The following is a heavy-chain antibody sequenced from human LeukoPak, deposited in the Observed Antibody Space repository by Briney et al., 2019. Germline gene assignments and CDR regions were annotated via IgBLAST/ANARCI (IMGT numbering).Heavy chain of an antibody. V-gene: IGHV1-46*01. CDR1: GFTFTSHD. Sequence: ASVKVACKASGFTFTSHDFNWVRQAPGQGLEWMGIINPSGGSTSYAQKFQGRVTMTRDTSTSTAYMELSSLRSEDTAVYYCARVRVRYSSGWYVSSWFDPWGQGTLVTVSS. CDR3: ARVRVRYSSGWYVSSWFDP. CDR2: INPSGGST. D-gene: IGHD6-19*01. J-gene: IGHJ5*02.